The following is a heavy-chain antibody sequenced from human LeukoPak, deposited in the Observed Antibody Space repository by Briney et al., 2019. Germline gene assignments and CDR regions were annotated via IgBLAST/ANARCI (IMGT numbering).Heavy chain of an antibody. Sequence: ASVKVSCKASGYTFTSYGISWVRQAPGQGLEWMGWISAYNGNTNYAQKLQGRVTMTTDTSTSTAYMELRSLRSDDTAVYYCARDVPVGHYDSSGYYYFDYWGQGTLVTVSS. CDR2: ISAYNGNT. CDR3: ARDVPVGHYDSSGYYYFDY. D-gene: IGHD3-22*01. CDR1: GYTFTSYG. J-gene: IGHJ4*02. V-gene: IGHV1-18*01.